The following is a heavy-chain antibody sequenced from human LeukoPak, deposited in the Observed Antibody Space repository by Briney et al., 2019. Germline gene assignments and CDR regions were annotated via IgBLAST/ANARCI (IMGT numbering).Heavy chain of an antibody. D-gene: IGHD3-3*01. J-gene: IGHJ6*03. CDR3: ARGEAHYDFWSGYYASGSYYMDV. CDR1: GYTFTSYG. V-gene: IGHV1-18*01. Sequence: ASVKVSCKASGYTFTSYGISWVRQAPGQGLEWMGWISAYNGNTNYAQKLQGRVTMTTDTSTSTAYMELRSLRSDDTAVYYCARGEAHYDFWSGYYASGSYYMDVWGKGTTVTVSS. CDR2: ISAYNGNT.